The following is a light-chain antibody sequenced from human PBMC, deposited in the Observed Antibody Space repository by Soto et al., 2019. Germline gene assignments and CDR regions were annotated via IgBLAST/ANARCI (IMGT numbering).Light chain of an antibody. CDR2: GAS. Sequence: EIVLTQSPGTLSLSPGERATLSCRASQSVSNNYLAWYQQNPGQVPRLLIYGASSRATGIPDRFSGSGSGTDFTLTISRLEPEDFAVYYCQQYGSSPRTFGQGTKVEIK. CDR1: QSVSNNY. V-gene: IGKV3-20*01. J-gene: IGKJ1*01. CDR3: QQYGSSPRT.